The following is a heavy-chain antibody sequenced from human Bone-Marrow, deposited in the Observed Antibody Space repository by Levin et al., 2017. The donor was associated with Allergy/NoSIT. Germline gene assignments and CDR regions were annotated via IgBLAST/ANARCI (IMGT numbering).Heavy chain of an antibody. J-gene: IGHJ4*02. CDR1: GGSITSSSYY. CDR3: AGAPLTGFYLIYYFDY. V-gene: IGHV4-39*02. D-gene: IGHD3-9*01. CDR2: IYYSGST. Sequence: SQTLSLTCTVSGGSITSSSYYWGWIRQPPGKGLEWIGSIYYSGSTYYNPSLKSRVTISVDTSKNHFSLKLSSVSAADTAVYYCAGAPLTGFYLIYYFDYWGQGTLLTVSS.